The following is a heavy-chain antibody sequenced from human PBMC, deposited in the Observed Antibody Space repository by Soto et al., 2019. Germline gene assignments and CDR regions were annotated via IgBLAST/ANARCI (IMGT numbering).Heavy chain of an antibody. J-gene: IGHJ4*02. V-gene: IGHV4-61*01. CDR3: ARGYSHYAH. CDR2: IYYSGPS. CDR1: GGSVSRDSNF. D-gene: IGHD4-4*01. Sequence: SESLSLTCTVSGGSVSRDSNFWSWIRQPPGKGLEWIGYIYYSGPSRYNPSLESRVTISIDSSKNQVSLTLTSVTAADTAVYYCARGYSHYAHWGRGTLVTVSS.